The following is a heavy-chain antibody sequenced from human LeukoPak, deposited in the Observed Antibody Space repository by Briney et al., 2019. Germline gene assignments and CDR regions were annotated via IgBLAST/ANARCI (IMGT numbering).Heavy chain of an antibody. J-gene: IGHJ6*02. CDR2: IKQDGSEK. V-gene: IGHV3-7*03. CDR1: GFTFSSYW. CDR3: ARVPYGAHYGMDV. Sequence: GGSLRLSCAASGFTFSSYWMSWVRQAPGKGLEWVANIKQDGSEKYYVDSVKGRFTISRDNAKNSLYLQMNSLRAEDTAVYYCARVPYGAHYGMDVWGQGTTVTVSS. D-gene: IGHD4-17*01.